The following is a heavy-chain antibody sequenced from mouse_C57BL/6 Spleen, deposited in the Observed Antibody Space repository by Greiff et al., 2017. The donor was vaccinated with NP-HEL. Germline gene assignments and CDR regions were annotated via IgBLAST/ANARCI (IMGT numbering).Heavy chain of an antibody. J-gene: IGHJ4*01. D-gene: IGHD2-5*01. CDR3: ARANSNYYAMDY. CDR2: ISNGGGST. CDR1: GFTFSDYY. Sequence: EVKLVESGGGLVQPGGSLKLSCAASGFTFSDYYMYWVRQTPEKRLEWVAYISNGGGSTYYPDTVKGRFTISRDNAKNTLYLQMSRLKSEDTAMYYCARANSNYYAMDYWGQGTSVTVSS. V-gene: IGHV5-12*01.